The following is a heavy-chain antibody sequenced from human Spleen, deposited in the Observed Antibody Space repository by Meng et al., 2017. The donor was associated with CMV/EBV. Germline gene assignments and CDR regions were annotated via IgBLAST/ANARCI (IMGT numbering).Heavy chain of an antibody. CDR1: GGSISSSSYY. CDR2: IYYSGST. Sequence: SETLSLTCTVSGGSISSSSYYWGWIRQLPGKGLEWIGSIYYSGSTYYNPSLKSRVTISVDTSKNQFSLKLSSVTAADTAVYYCARAPNYDFWSGYFGPSGIFDYWGQGTLVTVSS. D-gene: IGHD3-3*01. V-gene: IGHV4-39*07. J-gene: IGHJ4*02. CDR3: ARAPNYDFWSGYFGPSGIFDY.